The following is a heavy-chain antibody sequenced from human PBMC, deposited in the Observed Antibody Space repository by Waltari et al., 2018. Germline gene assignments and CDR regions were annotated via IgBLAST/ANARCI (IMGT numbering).Heavy chain of an antibody. CDR2: ISGRCGST. D-gene: IGHD3-3*01. V-gene: IGHV3-23*01. Sequence: EVQLLESGGGLVQPGGSLRLSCAASGFTFSSYAMSWVRQAPGKGLDWVSAISGRCGSTYYADSVKGRFTISRDNSKNTLYLQMNSLRAEDTAVYYCAKEFGFLEGSPGLWGQGTLVTVSS. CDR3: AKEFGFLEGSPGL. CDR1: GFTFSSYA. J-gene: IGHJ4*02.